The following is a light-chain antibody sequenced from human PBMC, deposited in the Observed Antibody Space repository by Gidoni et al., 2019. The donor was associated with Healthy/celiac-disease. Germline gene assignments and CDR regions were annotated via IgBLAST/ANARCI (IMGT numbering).Light chain of an antibody. CDR2: DAS. CDR3: QQRSTWPFT. Sequence: EIVLTQSPATLSLSPGESATLSCRASQSVSSYLACYHQKPGQAPRLLIYDASNRSTGIPAMFSGSGSGTDFTLTISRLEPADFAVYYCQQRSTWPFTFGPGTKVDIK. V-gene: IGKV3-11*01. CDR1: QSVSSY. J-gene: IGKJ3*01.